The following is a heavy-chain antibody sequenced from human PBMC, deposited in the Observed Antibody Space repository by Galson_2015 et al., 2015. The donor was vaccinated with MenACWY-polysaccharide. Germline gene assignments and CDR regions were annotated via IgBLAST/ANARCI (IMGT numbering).Heavy chain of an antibody. Sequence: ETLSLTCTVSGGSISSYSWNWIRQPPGKGLEWVGYISYSGSTNHNPSLKSRVTMSVDTSKNQFSLNLTSVTDADTAVYYCARAIAVAGQRRDFDLWGRGTLVAVSS. CDR3: ARAIAVAGQRRDFDL. D-gene: IGHD6-19*01. V-gene: IGHV4-59*01. J-gene: IGHJ2*01. CDR1: GGSISSYS. CDR2: ISYSGST.